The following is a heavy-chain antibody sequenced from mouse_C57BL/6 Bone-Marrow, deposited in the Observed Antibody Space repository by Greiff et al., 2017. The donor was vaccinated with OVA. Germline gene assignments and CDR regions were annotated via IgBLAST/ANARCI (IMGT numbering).Heavy chain of an antibody. J-gene: IGHJ3*01. V-gene: IGHV1-69*01. D-gene: IGHD4-1*01. CDR1: GYTFTSYW. Sequence: QVQLQQPGAELVMPGASVKLSCKASGYTFTSYWMHWVKQRPGQGLEWIGEIDPSDSYTNYNQKFKGKSTLTVDKSSSTAYMQLSSLTSEDSAVYYCARPNWDGGTWFAYWGQGTLVTVSA. CDR3: ARPNWDGGTWFAY. CDR2: IDPSDSYT.